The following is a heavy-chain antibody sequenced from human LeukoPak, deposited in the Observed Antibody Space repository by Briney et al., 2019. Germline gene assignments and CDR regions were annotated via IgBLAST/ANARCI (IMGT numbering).Heavy chain of an antibody. CDR1: GFPFSSYG. J-gene: IGHJ4*02. Sequence: PGGSLRLSCAASGFPFSSYGMYWVRQTPDKGLQWVAYLRKDATYSNYADSVRGLFTISRDNYKNTLHLQMSSLRVDDTAVYYCASGGPTRGTFDYWGQGTLVTVSS. CDR2: LRKDATYS. D-gene: IGHD1-26*01. V-gene: IGHV3-30*02. CDR3: ASGGPTRGTFDY.